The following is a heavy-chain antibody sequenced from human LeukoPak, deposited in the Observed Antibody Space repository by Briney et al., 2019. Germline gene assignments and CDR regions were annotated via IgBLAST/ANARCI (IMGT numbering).Heavy chain of an antibody. CDR2: IWYDGSNK. CDR1: GFTFSSYG. Sequence: GGSLRLSCAASGFTFSSYGMHWVRQAPGKGLEWVAVIWYDGSNKYYADSVKGRFTISRDNSKNTLYLQMNSLRAEDTAVYYCARDLQGDYDFWSGYYDYYYYGMDVWGQGTTVTVS. D-gene: IGHD3-3*01. J-gene: IGHJ6*02. CDR3: ARDLQGDYDFWSGYYDYYYYGMDV. V-gene: IGHV3-33*01.